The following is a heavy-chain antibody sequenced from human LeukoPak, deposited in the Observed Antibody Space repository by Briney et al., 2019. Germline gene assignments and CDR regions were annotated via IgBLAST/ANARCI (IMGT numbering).Heavy chain of an antibody. D-gene: IGHD2-2*01. CDR3: ARGEKGYCSSTSCYMFDP. CDR1: GFTLSRYS. CDR2: VNSDGSGT. J-gene: IGHJ5*02. V-gene: IGHV3-74*01. Sequence: GGSLRLSCATSGFTLSRYSMHWVRQAPGKGLVWVSHVNSDGSGTDYADSVKGRFTISRDNAENSLYLQMNSLRAEDTAVYYCARGEKGYCSSTSCYMFDPWGQGTLVTVSS.